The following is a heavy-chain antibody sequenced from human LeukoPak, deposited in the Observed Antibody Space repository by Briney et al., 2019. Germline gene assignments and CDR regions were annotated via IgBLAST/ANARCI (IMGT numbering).Heavy chain of an antibody. CDR1: RFTFSNYG. CDR3: VRAVAGKGCIDY. V-gene: IGHV3-48*04. J-gene: IGHJ4*02. CDR2: INSRSSTI. D-gene: IGHD6-19*01. Sequence: GGSLRLSCAASRFTFSNYGVNWVRQAPGKGLEWVSYINSRSSTIYYADSVKGRFTMSRDNDKNTLYLQLSSLRAEDTAVFYCVRAVAGKGCIDYWGQGTLVTVSS.